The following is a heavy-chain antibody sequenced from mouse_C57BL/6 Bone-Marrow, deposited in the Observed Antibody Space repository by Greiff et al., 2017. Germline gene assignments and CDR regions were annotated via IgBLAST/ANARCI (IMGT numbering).Heavy chain of an antibody. J-gene: IGHJ2*01. V-gene: IGHV14-4*01. CDR3: TTGYLFDY. CDR2: IDPENGDT. Sequence: VQLKESGAELVRPGASVKLSCTASGFNFKDYYMHWVKQRPEQGLEWIGWIDPENGDTEYASKFQGKATITADTSSNTAYLQLSSLTSEDTAGYYCTTGYLFDYWGQGTTLTVSA. D-gene: IGHD2-3*01. CDR1: GFNFKDYY.